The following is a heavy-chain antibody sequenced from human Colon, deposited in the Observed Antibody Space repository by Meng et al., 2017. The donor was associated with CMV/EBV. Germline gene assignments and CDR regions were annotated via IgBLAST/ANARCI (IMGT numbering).Heavy chain of an antibody. Sequence: QVQLRESGPGLVKPSETLPLTCTVSGASSTSYYWSWIRQPAGKGLEWIGRVYISGNTNYNPSLKSRVTMSIDTSKNQLSLNIRSVTAADTAVYYCARDSNLSGLAYWGQGTLVTVSS. CDR2: VYISGNT. CDR1: GASSTSYY. V-gene: IGHV4-4*07. J-gene: IGHJ4*02. CDR3: ARDSNLSGLAY. D-gene: IGHD3-10*01.